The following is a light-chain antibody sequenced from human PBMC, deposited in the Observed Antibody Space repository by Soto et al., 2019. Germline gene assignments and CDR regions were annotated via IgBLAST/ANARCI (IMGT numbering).Light chain of an antibody. CDR2: EAS. V-gene: IGLV2-14*02. Sequence: QSALTQPASVSGSPGQSITISCTGTSSDVGSYTLVSWYQQHPGKAPKLMIFEASKRPSGISDRFSGSKSGDTASLTISGLQAEDEADYYCVSYIESTLTHWVFGGGTKVTVL. CDR3: VSYIESTLTHWV. J-gene: IGLJ3*02. CDR1: SSDVGSYTL.